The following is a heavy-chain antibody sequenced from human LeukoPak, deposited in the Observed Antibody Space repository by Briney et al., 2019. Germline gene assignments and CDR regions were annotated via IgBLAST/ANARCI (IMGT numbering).Heavy chain of an antibody. CDR1: GGSISTYY. CDR3: ARGYRSGSPNQY. CDR2: IYYTGNT. J-gene: IGHJ4*02. Sequence: SETLSLTCTVSGGSISTYYWSWIRQPAGKGLEWIGHIYYTGNTNYNPSLKSRVTMSVDTPKNQFSLKLTSVTAADTAIYYCARGYRSGSPNQYWGQGTLVTVSS. D-gene: IGHD3-10*01. V-gene: IGHV4-4*07.